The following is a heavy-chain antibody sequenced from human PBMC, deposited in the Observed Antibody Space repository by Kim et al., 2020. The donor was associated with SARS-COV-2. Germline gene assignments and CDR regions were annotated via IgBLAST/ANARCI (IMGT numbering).Heavy chain of an antibody. V-gene: IGHV1-18*01. Sequence: NYAQKLQGRVTMTTDTSTSTSYMELRSLRSDDTAVYYCASRGYTYFGMDVWGQGTTVTVSS. D-gene: IGHD5-18*01. CDR3: ASRGYTYFGMDV. J-gene: IGHJ6*02.